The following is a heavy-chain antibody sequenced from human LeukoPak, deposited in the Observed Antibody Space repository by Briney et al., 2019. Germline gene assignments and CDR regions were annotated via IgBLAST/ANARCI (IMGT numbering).Heavy chain of an antibody. CDR3: AREPGYCSGGSCYFGNWFDP. D-gene: IGHD2-15*01. CDR2: IYTSGST. V-gene: IGHV4-4*07. J-gene: IGHJ5*02. CDR1: GGSISSYY. Sequence: KPSETLSLTCTVSGGSISSYYWSWIRQPAGKGLEWIGRIYTSGSTNYNPSLKSRVTMSVDTSKNQFSLKLSSVTAADTAVYYCAREPGYCSGGSCYFGNWFDPWGQGTLVTVSS.